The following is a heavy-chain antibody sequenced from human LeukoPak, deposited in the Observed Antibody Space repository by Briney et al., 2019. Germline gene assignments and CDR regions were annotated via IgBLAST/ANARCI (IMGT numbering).Heavy chain of an antibody. Sequence: ASVKVSCKASGDTFNSNAISWVRQAPGQGPEWMEGIIPLFDTTNYAQKFQARVTITADKFTSTAYMELSSLRSEDTAIYYCAREMRIAVPGTFDYWGQGTLVTVSS. D-gene: IGHD6-19*01. CDR3: AREMRIAVPGTFDY. V-gene: IGHV1-69*06. CDR1: GDTFNSNA. J-gene: IGHJ4*02. CDR2: IIPLFDTT.